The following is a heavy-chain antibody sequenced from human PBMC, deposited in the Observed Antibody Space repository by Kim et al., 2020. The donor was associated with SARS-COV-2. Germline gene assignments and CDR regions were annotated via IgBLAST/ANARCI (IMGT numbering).Heavy chain of an antibody. Sequence: FQGQVTISADKSISTAYLQWSSLKASDTAMYYCARREDYDILTGDANFDYWGQGTLVTVSS. D-gene: IGHD3-9*01. V-gene: IGHV5-51*01. CDR3: ARREDYDILTGDANFDY. J-gene: IGHJ4*02.